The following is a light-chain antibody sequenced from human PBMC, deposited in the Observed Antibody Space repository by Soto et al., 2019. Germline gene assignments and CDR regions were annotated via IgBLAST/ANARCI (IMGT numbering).Light chain of an antibody. J-gene: IGKJ5*01. CDR2: AAS. V-gene: IGKV1-39*01. Sequence: DIQMTQSPSSLSASVGDTVTITCRASQSIGKHLNWYQQKPGKAPKFLIYAASSLQSGVPSRFSGGASGTDFTLTVNSLQPEDFATYYCQQGYSSAITFGQGTRLEI. CDR3: QQGYSSAIT. CDR1: QSIGKH.